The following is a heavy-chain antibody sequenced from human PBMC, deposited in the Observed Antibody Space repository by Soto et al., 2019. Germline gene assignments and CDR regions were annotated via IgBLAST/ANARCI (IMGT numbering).Heavy chain of an antibody. CDR1: GGSISSYY. J-gene: IGHJ4*02. D-gene: IGHD1-7*01. V-gene: IGHV4-59*08. CDR3: ARHFLELPDY. Sequence: SETLSLTCTVSGGSISSYYWSWIRQPPGKGLEWIGYIYYSGSTNYNPSLKSRVTISVDTSKNQFSLKLSSVTAADTAVYYCARHFLELPDYWGQGTLVTVSS. CDR2: IYYSGST.